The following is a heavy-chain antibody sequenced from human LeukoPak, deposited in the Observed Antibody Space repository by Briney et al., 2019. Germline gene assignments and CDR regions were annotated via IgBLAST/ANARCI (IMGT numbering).Heavy chain of an antibody. Sequence: GGSLRLSCAASGFTFSSYAMSWVRQAPGKGLEWVLAISGSGGSTYYADSVKGRFTISRDNSKNTLYLQMNSLRAEDTAVYYCAKDQVSGLTPYYFDYWGQGTLVTVSS. D-gene: IGHD5-12*01. V-gene: IGHV3-23*01. CDR1: GFTFSSYA. CDR2: ISGSGGST. CDR3: AKDQVSGLTPYYFDY. J-gene: IGHJ4*02.